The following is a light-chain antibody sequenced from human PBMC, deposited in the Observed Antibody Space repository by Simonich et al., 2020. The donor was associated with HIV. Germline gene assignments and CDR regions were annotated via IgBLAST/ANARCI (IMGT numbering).Light chain of an antibody. V-gene: IGLV2-14*01. CDR2: DVS. J-gene: IGLJ3*02. CDR1: SSDFGGYDI. Sequence: QSALTQPPSVSGSPGQSITISCTGTSSDFGGYDIVSWYQQHPGKAPKLMIYDVSKRPSGVSNRFSGYKSCNPASLTISGLQAEDEADYYCSSYAGIYTFWVFGGGTKLTVL. CDR3: SSYAGIYTFWV.